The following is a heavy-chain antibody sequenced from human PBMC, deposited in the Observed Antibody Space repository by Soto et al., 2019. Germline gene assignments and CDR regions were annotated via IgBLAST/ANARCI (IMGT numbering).Heavy chain of an antibody. V-gene: IGHV1-18*04. CDR2: ISASNANT. J-gene: IGHJ5*01. CDR1: GYSFIKYG. CDR3: ARVGITIFGVAQRGFDS. Sequence: ASVKVSCKTSGYSFIKYGITWVRQAPGQGLEWLGWISASNANTKYAQKLQGRVTMTTETSTNTAYMELRSLRSDDTAVYYCARVGITIFGVAQRGFDSWRQGTLVTVSS. D-gene: IGHD3-3*01.